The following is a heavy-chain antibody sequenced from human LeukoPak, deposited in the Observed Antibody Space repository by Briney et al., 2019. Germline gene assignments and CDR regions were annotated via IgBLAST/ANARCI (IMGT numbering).Heavy chain of an antibody. D-gene: IGHD3-16*01. CDR2: ISGDGGST. Sequence: GGSLRLSCAASGFSFDDCALHWVRQGPGKGLEWISLISGDGGSTHYADSVKGRFTISRDNSKTSLYLHMDSLRPEDTALYYCAKDRDMITFGGTDSWGQGTLVTVSS. CDR1: GFSFDDCA. V-gene: IGHV3-43*02. CDR3: AKDRDMITFGGTDS. J-gene: IGHJ4*02.